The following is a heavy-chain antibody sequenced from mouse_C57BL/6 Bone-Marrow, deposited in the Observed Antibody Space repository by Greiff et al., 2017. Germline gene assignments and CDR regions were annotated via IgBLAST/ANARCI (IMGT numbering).Heavy chain of an antibody. Sequence: VQLQQPGPELVKPGASVKIPCKASGYTFTDYNMHWVKQSHGQSLEWIGDINPNNGGTIYNQKFKGKATLTVDTSSSTAYMELSSLTSEDTAVYYCARGGITTVVALLYWCFDVWGTGTTVTVSA. CDR1: GYTFTDYN. D-gene: IGHD1-1*01. V-gene: IGHV1-18*01. CDR2: INPNNGGT. CDR3: ARGGITTVVALLYWCFDV. J-gene: IGHJ1*03.